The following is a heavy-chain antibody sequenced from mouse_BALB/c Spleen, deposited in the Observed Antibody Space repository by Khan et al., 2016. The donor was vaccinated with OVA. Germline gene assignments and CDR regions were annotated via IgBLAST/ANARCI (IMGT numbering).Heavy chain of an antibody. CDR1: GFTFNIFG. Sequence: EVELVESGGGLVQPGGSRKLSCAASGFTFNIFGMHWVRQAPEKGLEWVAYISSGSSTIYYADTVKGRFTISRDNPKNTVFLQMTSLRSEDTAMYYCARGGGYDGGLDYWGQGTTLTVSS. CDR2: ISSGSSTI. V-gene: IGHV5-17*02. CDR3: ARGGGYDGGLDY. D-gene: IGHD2-2*01. J-gene: IGHJ2*01.